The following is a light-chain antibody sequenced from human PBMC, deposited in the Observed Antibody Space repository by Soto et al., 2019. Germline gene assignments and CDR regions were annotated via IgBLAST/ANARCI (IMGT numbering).Light chain of an antibody. V-gene: IGLV2-8*01. Sequence: QSALRHPPSASWSPGHSVTIACTGTSSDVGGYNYVSWYQQHPGKAPKLMIYEVSERPSGVPDRFSGSKSSNTASLTVSGLQAEDEADYYCSSYAGSNNFVFGTGTKVTVL. CDR2: EVS. J-gene: IGLJ1*01. CDR1: SSDVGGYNY. CDR3: SSYAGSNNFV.